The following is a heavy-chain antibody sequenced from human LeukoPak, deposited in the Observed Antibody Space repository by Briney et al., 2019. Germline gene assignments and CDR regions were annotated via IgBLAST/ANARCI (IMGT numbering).Heavy chain of an antibody. V-gene: IGHV1-69*13. Sequence: SVKVSCKASGGTFSSYAISWVRQAPGQGLEWMGGIIPIFGTANYAQKFQGRVTITADESTSTAYMELSSLRSEDTAMYYCARGEVRQDYYYYYMDVWGKGTTVTVSS. CDR2: IIPIFGTA. D-gene: IGHD1-26*01. CDR1: GGTFSSYA. J-gene: IGHJ6*03. CDR3: ARGEVRQDYYYYYMDV.